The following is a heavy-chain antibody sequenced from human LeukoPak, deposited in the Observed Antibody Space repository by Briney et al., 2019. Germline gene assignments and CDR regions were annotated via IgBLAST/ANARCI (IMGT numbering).Heavy chain of an antibody. CDR1: GGSISSYY. CDR2: IYYSGST. CDR3: ARVPYCSSTSCYFFDY. Sequence: KTSETLSLTCTVSGGSISSYYWSWIRQPPGKGLEWIGYIYYSGSTYYNPSLKSRVTISVDTSKNQFSLKLSSVTAADTAVYYCARVPYCSSTSCYFFDYWGQGTLVTVSS. D-gene: IGHD2-2*01. J-gene: IGHJ4*02. V-gene: IGHV4-59*08.